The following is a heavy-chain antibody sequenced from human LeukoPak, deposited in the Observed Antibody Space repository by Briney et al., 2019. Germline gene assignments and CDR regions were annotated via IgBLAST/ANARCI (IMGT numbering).Heavy chain of an antibody. J-gene: IGHJ6*03. Sequence: GESLKISCKGSGYNFGNSWIAWVRQMPGKGLEWMGIIYPGVSDTKYGPSFQGQVTISADKSISTAYLQWSSLKASDSAIYYCARKEYMDVWGEGTTVTVSS. CDR3: ARKEYMDV. CDR1: GYNFGNSW. V-gene: IGHV5-51*01. CDR2: IYPGVSDT.